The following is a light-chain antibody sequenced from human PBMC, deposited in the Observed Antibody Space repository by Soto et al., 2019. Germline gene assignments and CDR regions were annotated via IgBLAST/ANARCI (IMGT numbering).Light chain of an antibody. Sequence: QSVLTQPASVSGSPGQSITISCTGASSDVGSYNLVSWYQQHPGKAPQLMIYEVDKRPSGVSNRFSGSKSGNTASLTISGLQAEDEADYYCCSYAGSSTWVFGGGTQLTVL. CDR2: EVD. V-gene: IGLV2-23*02. CDR1: SSDVGSYNL. J-gene: IGLJ3*02. CDR3: CSYAGSSTWV.